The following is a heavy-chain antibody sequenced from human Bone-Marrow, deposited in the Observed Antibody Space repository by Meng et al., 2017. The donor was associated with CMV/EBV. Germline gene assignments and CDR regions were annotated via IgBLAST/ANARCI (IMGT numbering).Heavy chain of an antibody. CDR1: GGSISSYY. CDR2: IYYSGST. D-gene: IGHD2-2*01. V-gene: IGHV4-59*01. J-gene: IGHJ6*02. CDR3: ARVPIVVVPAAQSRNYYYYYGMDV. Sequence: GSLRLSCTVSGGSISSYYWSWIRQPPGKGLEWIGYIYYSGSTNYNPSLKSRVTISVDTSKNQFSLKLSSVTAADTAVYYCARVPIVVVPAAQSRNYYYYYGMDVWGQGTTVTVSS.